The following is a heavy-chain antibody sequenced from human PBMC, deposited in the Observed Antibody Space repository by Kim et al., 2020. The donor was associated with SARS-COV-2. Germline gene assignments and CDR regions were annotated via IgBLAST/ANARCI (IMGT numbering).Heavy chain of an antibody. D-gene: IGHD3-22*01. CDR2: ISSSGGGP. J-gene: IGHJ4*02. CDR1: GFIFSNYA. CDR3: ARVAGDSGGYYDF. Sequence: GGSLRLSCVASGFIFSNYAMSWVRQAPGRGLEWVSLISSSGGGPDYADSVKGRFTISRDSSKSTLYLQLHSLRAEDTAVYYCARVAGDSGGYYDFWGQGT. V-gene: IGHV3-23*01.